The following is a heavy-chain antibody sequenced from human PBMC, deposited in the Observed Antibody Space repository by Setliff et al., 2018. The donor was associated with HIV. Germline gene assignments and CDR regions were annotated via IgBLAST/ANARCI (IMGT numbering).Heavy chain of an antibody. D-gene: IGHD2-15*01. V-gene: IGHV4-34*01. CDR2: LSPSGTT. Sequence: SETLSLTCTVYGGSFSNYYTNWIRQPPGKGLEWIGELSPSGTTRSNPSLRSRVTISLDTSNNQFSLKLTSVTAADTAVYYCARVIPVVVVSKIEYYFDYWGQGTLVTVSS. CDR1: GGSFSNYY. J-gene: IGHJ4*02. CDR3: ARVIPVVVVSKIEYYFDY.